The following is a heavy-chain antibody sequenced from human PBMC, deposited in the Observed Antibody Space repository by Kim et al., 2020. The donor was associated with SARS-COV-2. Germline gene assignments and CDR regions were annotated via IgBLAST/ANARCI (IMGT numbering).Heavy chain of an antibody. D-gene: IGHD3-16*01. V-gene: IGHV4-59*01. CDR2: ICYSGST. J-gene: IGHJ6*01. Sequence: SETLSLTCTVSGGSISSYYWSWIRHPPGQGLEWVGFICYSGSTNTNPSLKSRGTITVDTSKNQFSLTLKSVTVAATAVYDCECAKVGGGNFVVIADYY. CDR1: GGSISSYY. CDR3: ECAKVGGGNFVVIADYY.